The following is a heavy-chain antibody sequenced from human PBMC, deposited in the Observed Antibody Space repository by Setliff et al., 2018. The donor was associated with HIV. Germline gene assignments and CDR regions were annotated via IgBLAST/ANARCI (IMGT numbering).Heavy chain of an antibody. Sequence: SETLSLTCTVSGGSISSHCWSWIRQPPGKGLEWIGSIYYSGSTNYNPSLKSRVTISVDTSKNQFSLKLSSVTAADTAVYYCARGTCVDYWGQGTLVTVSS. CDR3: ARGTCVDY. CDR2: IYYSGST. V-gene: IGHV4-59*11. CDR1: GGSISSHC. J-gene: IGHJ4*02.